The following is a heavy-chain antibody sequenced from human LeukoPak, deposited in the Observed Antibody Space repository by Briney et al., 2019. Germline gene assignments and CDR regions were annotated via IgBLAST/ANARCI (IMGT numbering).Heavy chain of an antibody. V-gene: IGHV4-34*01. CDR1: GGSISSYY. CDR3: ARELRSGVYYYYMDV. J-gene: IGHJ6*03. D-gene: IGHD3-3*01. Sequence: SETLSLTCTVSGGSISSYYWSWIRQPPGKGLEWIGEINHSGSTNYNPSLKSRVTISVDTSKNQFSLKLSSVTAADTAVYYCARELRSGVYYYYMDVWGKGTTVTVSS. CDR2: INHSGST.